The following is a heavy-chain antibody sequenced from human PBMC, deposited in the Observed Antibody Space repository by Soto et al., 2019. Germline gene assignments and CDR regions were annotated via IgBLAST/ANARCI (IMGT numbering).Heavy chain of an antibody. D-gene: IGHD4-17*01. J-gene: IGHJ5*02. CDR1: GGSIRSGNYY. CDR2: ISYSGST. V-gene: IGHV4-30-4*01. CDR3: AREGYGGNYNWFDP. Sequence: PSETLSLTCTVSGGSIRSGNYYWSWIRQPPGKGLEWIGFISYSGSTYYSASLQSRVTMSVDRSKNQFSLKLSSVTAADTAVYYCAREGYGGNYNWFDPWGQGTLVTVSS.